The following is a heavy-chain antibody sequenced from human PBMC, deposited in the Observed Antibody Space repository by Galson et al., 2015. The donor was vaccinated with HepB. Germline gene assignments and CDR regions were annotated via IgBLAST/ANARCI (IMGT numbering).Heavy chain of an antibody. V-gene: IGHV5-51*01. CDR3: VRQEIGSFDY. CDR2: IHPGDSDT. J-gene: IGHJ4*02. D-gene: IGHD1-1*01. CDR1: GYSFATKW. Sequence: QSGAEVKKPGESLKISCRTSGYSFATKWIGWVRQIPGKGLEWMGLIHPGDSDTRYSPSFQGQVTIAADKSINIAYLQWSSLKASDTATYYCVRQEIGSFDYWGQGTLVTVSS.